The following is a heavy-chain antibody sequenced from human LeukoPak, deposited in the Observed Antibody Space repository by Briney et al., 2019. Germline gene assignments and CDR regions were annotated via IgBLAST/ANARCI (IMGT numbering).Heavy chain of an antibody. V-gene: IGHV1-69*04. CDR1: GGTFSSYA. J-gene: IGHJ6*02. CDR2: IIPILGIA. D-gene: IGHD2-2*02. Sequence: SVKVSCKASGGTFSSYAISWVRQAPGQGLEWMGRIIPILGIANYAQKFQGRVTITADKSTSTAYMELSSLRSEDAAVYYCARVLVPAAIWDYYYYGMDVWGQGTTVTVSS. CDR3: ARVLVPAAIWDYYYYGMDV.